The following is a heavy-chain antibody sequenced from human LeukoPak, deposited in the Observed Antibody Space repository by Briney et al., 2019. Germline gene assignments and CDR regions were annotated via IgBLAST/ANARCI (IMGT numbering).Heavy chain of an antibody. V-gene: IGHV1-3*03. CDR3: ARGGKQWRGGNYFDS. CDR1: GYTFTDYA. Sequence: ASVKVSCKASGYTFTDYALHWVRQAPGQSLEWMGWITTGRGDTQYSQGFQRRITITRDKSASTVSMDLSALRSEDTAVYYCARGGKQWRGGNYFDSWGQGTLVAVSS. D-gene: IGHD6-19*01. CDR2: ITTGRGDT. J-gene: IGHJ4*02.